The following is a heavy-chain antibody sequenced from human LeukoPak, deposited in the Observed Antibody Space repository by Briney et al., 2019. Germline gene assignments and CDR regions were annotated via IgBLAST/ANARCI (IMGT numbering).Heavy chain of an antibody. D-gene: IGHD3-10*01. Sequence: PGGSLRPSCAAPGFTFSSYGMHWVRQAPGKGLEWVAVISYDGSNKYYADSVKGRSTISRDNSKNTLYLQMNSLRAEDTAVYYCAKGGGSRGPEEYYFDYWGQGTLVTVSS. CDR3: AKGGGSRGPEEYYFDY. J-gene: IGHJ4*02. CDR2: ISYDGSNK. CDR1: GFTFSSYG. V-gene: IGHV3-30*18.